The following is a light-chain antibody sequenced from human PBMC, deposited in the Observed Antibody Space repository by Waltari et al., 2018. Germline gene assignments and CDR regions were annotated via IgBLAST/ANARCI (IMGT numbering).Light chain of an antibody. CDR1: SSDVGGYDY. CDR2: DVS. CDR3: SSYTSSSTWV. J-gene: IGLJ3*02. Sequence: QSALTQPASVSGSPGQSITISCTGTSSDVGGYDYVSWYQQPPGNAPKLMIYDVSKRPSGVSNRFSGSKSGNTASLTISGLQGEDEADYYCSSYTSSSTWVFGGGTKLTVL. V-gene: IGLV2-14*01.